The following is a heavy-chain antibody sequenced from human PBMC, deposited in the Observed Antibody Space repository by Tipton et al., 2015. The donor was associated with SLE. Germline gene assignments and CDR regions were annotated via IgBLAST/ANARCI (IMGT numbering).Heavy chain of an antibody. CDR1: GGYFSGYY. J-gene: IGHJ4*02. Sequence: TLSLTCAVYGGYFSGYYWSWIRQPPGKGLEWIGEINHSGSTNYNPSLKSRVTISVDTSKNQFSLKLSSVTAADTAVYYWARTGSWGWGYWGQGTLFTVSS. D-gene: IGHD1-26*01. CDR2: INHSGST. CDR3: ARTGSWGWGY. V-gene: IGHV4-34*01.